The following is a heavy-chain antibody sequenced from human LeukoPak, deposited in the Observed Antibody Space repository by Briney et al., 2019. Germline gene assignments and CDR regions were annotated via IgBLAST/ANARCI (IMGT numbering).Heavy chain of an antibody. V-gene: IGHV4-59*12. CDR3: ARDETHFYGSGSSNWFDP. CDR2: IYYSGTT. J-gene: IGHJ5*02. Sequence: SETLSLTCAVSGGSISGYYWSWIRQPPGKGLEWIGYIYYSGTTIYNPSLKSRLTISLDTSKNRFSLNLSSVTAADTAVYYCARDETHFYGSGSSNWFDPWGQGILVTVSS. CDR1: GGSISGYY. D-gene: IGHD3-10*01.